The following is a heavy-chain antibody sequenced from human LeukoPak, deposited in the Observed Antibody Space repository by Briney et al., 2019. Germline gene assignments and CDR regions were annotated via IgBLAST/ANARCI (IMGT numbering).Heavy chain of an antibody. J-gene: IGHJ4*02. CDR3: ARHLGFYGSGSYFDY. V-gene: IGHV4-34*01. CDR1: GGSFSGYY. CDR2: INHSGST. D-gene: IGHD3-10*01. Sequence: SETLSLTCAVYGGSFSGYYWSWIRQPPGKGLEWIGEINHSGSTNYNPSLKSRVTISVDTSKNQFSLKLSSVTAADTAVYYRARHLGFYGSGSYFDYWGQGTLVTVSS.